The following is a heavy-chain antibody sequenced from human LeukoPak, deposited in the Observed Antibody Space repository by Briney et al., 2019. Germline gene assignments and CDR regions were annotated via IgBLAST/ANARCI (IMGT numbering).Heavy chain of an antibody. Sequence: GGSLRLSCAASGFTFSSYVMTWVRQAPGKGLEWVSGIGGSSGKIFYADSVKGRFTISRDNSKNTLYLQMNTLRAEDTAIYFCAKQPYQYVSGSPSWLDPWGQGTLVTVSS. CDR2: IGGSSGKI. CDR1: GFTFSSYV. D-gene: IGHD3-10*01. CDR3: AKQPYQYVSGSPSWLDP. J-gene: IGHJ5*02. V-gene: IGHV3-23*01.